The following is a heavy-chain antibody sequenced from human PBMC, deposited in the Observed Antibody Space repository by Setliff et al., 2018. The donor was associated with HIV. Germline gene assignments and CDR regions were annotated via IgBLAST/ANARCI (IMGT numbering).Heavy chain of an antibody. CDR1: GGSISSRTYY. CDR3: ASLRGYRYGYFFGY. CDR2: IYQSGST. D-gene: IGHD5-18*01. V-gene: IGHV4-39*07. J-gene: IGHJ4*02. Sequence: SETLSLTCTVSGGSISSRTYYWGWIRQPPGKGLEWIASIYQSGSTYYNPSLKSRVIISIDTSKNQFSLKLSSVTAADTAVYYCASLRGYRYGYFFGYWGQGMLVTVSS.